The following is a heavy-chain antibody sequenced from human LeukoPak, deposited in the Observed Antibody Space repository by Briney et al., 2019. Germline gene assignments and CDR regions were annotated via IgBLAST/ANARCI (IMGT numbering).Heavy chain of an antibody. CDR2: ISGSGGST. CDR1: GFTFSSSA. D-gene: IGHD3-10*01. Sequence: PGGSLRLSCAASGFTFSSSAMNWVRQAPGKGLEWVSAISGSGGSTYYADSVKGRFTISRDNSKNTLYLQMNSLRAEDTAVYYCAREVRGFGELRVDPWGQGTLVTVSS. V-gene: IGHV3-23*01. CDR3: AREVRGFGELRVDP. J-gene: IGHJ5*02.